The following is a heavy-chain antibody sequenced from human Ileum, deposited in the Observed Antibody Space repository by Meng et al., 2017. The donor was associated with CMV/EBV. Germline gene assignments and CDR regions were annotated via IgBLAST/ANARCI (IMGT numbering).Heavy chain of an antibody. CDR1: GFIFSSYG. CDR3: AKVDRTPIFGVTH. D-gene: IGHD3-3*01. V-gene: IGHV3-23*01. J-gene: IGHJ4*02. Sequence: CAASGFIFSSYGMTWVRQAPGKGLEWVSGISGSGGSTYYADSVKGRFTISRDHSKNTVYLQMNSLRAEDTALYYCAKVDRTPIFGVTHWGQGTLVTVSS. CDR2: ISGSGGST.